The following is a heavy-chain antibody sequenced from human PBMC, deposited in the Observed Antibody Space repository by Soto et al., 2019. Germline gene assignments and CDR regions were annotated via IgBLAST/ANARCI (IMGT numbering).Heavy chain of an antibody. CDR1: GFTFSRYG. Sequence: GGSLRLSCVASGFTFSRYGMHWVRQAPGKGLEWVAVIWSDGSNDYYADSVKGRFTTSRDNSKNTLYLQMNSLRAEDTAVYFCARLKNNWNYALDFWGQGTLVTVSS. CDR2: IWSDGSND. CDR3: ARLKNNWNYALDF. V-gene: IGHV3-33*01. J-gene: IGHJ4*02. D-gene: IGHD1-1*01.